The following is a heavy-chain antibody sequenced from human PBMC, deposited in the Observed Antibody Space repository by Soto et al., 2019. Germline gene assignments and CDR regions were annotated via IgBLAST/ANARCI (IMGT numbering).Heavy chain of an antibody. D-gene: IGHD3-3*01. Sequence: PGGSLRLSCAASGFTFSSYGMHWVRQAPGKGLEWVAVISYDGSNKYYADSVKGRFTISRDNSKNTLYLQMNSLRAEDTAVYYCAKGRFLELDYWGQGTLVTVSS. V-gene: IGHV3-30*18. CDR2: ISYDGSNK. J-gene: IGHJ4*02. CDR3: AKGRFLELDY. CDR1: GFTFSSYG.